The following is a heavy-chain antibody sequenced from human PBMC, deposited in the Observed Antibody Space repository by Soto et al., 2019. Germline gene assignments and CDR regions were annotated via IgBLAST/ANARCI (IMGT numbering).Heavy chain of an antibody. D-gene: IGHD3-10*01. CDR1: GFRFSDHY. J-gene: IGHJ4*02. CDR3: AGDPFYYASGF. CDR2: ISGGGTTM. Sequence: PGGSLRLSCAASGFRFSDHYMTWIRQAPGKGLEWVSKISGGGTTMYYADSVKGRFTVSRDNAKNSLYLQMNSLRAGDTAVYYCAGDPFYYASGFWGRGTLVTVSS. V-gene: IGHV3-11*01.